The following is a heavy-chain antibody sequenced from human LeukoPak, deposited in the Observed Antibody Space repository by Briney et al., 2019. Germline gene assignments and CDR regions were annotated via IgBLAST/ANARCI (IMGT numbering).Heavy chain of an antibody. CDR1: GGSISSYY. V-gene: IGHV4-59*01. CDR3: ARGGPYSSSWSAFDY. Sequence: SETLSLTCTVSGGSISSYYWSWIRQPPGKGLEWIGYIYYSGSTNYNPSLKSRVTISVDTSKNQFSLKLSSVTAADTAVYYCARGGPYSSSWSAFDYWGQGTLVTVSS. J-gene: IGHJ4*02. CDR2: IYYSGST. D-gene: IGHD6-13*01.